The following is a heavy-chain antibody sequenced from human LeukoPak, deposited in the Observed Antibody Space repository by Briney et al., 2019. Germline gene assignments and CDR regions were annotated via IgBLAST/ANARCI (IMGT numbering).Heavy chain of an antibody. Sequence: GGSLRLSCAASGFSFSDYYMSWIRQVPGKGLEWLAYISDSGGTRKYADSVTGRFTISRDNAKNSVSLQMNSLRADDSGVYYCARDVRGRTPLKLGTKWFDPWGQGTRVIVSS. J-gene: IGHJ5*02. CDR2: ISDSGGTR. D-gene: IGHD1-1*01. V-gene: IGHV3-11*01. CDR3: ARDVRGRTPLKLGTKWFDP. CDR1: GFSFSDYY.